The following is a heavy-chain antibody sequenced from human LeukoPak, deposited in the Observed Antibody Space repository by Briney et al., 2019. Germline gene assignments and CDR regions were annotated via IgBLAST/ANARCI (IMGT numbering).Heavy chain of an antibody. CDR1: GDTIRHYD. V-gene: IGHV3-48*03. J-gene: IGHJ4*02. Sequence: GGSLRLSCAASGDTIRHYDMNWVRQAPGKGLEWVSYISSNAINTDYSDSVKGRFTVSRDNAKNSLYMEMKSLRAEDTAVYYCARTGGSYPYYFEYWGQGTLVTVSS. CDR3: ARTGGSYPYYFEY. CDR2: ISSNAINT. D-gene: IGHD1-26*01.